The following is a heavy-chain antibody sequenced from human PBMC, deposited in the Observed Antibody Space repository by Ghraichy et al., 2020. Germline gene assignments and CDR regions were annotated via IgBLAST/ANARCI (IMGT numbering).Heavy chain of an antibody. D-gene: IGHD3-10*01. CDR1: GFTFSSYA. CDR2: ISYDGSNK. CDR3: AREAYYGSGSYYLPADLDY. V-gene: IGHV3-30*04. Sequence: GGSLRLSCAASGFTFSSYAMHWVRQAPGKGLEWVAVISYDGSNKYYADSVKGRFTISRDNSKNTLYLQMNSLRAEDTAVYYCAREAYYGSGSYYLPADLDYWGQGTLVTVSS. J-gene: IGHJ4*02.